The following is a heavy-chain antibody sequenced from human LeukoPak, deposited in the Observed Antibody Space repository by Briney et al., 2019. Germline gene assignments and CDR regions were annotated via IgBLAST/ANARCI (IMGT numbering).Heavy chain of an antibody. CDR3: ARDLPYCSSTSCQGGGAFDI. D-gene: IGHD2-2*01. CDR2: IIPILGIA. J-gene: IGHJ3*02. Sequence: SVKVSCKASGGTFSSYTISWVRQAPGQGLEWMGRIIPILGIANYAQKSQGRVTITADKSTSTAYMELSSLRSEDTAVYYCARDLPYCSSTSCQGGGAFDIWGQGTMVTVSS. CDR1: GGTFSSYT. V-gene: IGHV1-69*04.